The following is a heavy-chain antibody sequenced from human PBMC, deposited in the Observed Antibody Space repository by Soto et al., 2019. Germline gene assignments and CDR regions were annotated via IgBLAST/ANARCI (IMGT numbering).Heavy chain of an antibody. V-gene: IGHV1-2*02. CDR1: GGSFNSYF. CDR2: INRNSGVT. CDR3: ERAAPDITYSYINV. D-gene: IGHD3-16*01. J-gene: IGHJ6*02. Sequence: DSVKVCCRASGGSFNSYFLNWVRQQPGKGLDCLGSINRNSGVTRSTPRSLGRGTMNWETCISTAYMELRGLTSDYTAIHYCERAAPDITYSYINVWGQGPTVIVSS.